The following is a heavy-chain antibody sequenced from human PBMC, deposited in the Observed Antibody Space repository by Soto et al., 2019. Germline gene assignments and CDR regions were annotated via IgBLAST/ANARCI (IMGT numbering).Heavy chain of an antibody. CDR1: GFTFSSYG. Sequence: VQLVESGGGVVQPGRSLRLSCAASGFTFSSYGMHWVRQAPGKGLEWVAVIWNDGSNQYYADSVKGRFTISRDNSKNTLYLQMNSLRVDDTVVYYCASSSPALDYWGQGTLVTVSS. D-gene: IGHD2-2*01. J-gene: IGHJ4*02. V-gene: IGHV3-33*01. CDR2: IWNDGSNQ. CDR3: ASSSPALDY.